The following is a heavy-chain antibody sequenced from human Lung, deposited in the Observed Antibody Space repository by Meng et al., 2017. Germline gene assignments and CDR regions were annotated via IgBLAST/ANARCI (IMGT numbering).Heavy chain of an antibody. CDR3: SRGPTTMAHDFDY. CDR2: INHSGST. D-gene: IGHD4-11*01. V-gene: IGHV4-34*01. J-gene: IGHJ4*02. Sequence: QVQIHEAGTGLLKPSDTLSLTCVVSGGSFSDYYWSWIRQPPGKGLEWIGEINHSGSTHYNPSLESRATISVDTSQNNLSLKLISVTAADSAVYYCSRGPTTMAHDFDYWGQGTLVTVSS. CDR1: GGSFSDYY.